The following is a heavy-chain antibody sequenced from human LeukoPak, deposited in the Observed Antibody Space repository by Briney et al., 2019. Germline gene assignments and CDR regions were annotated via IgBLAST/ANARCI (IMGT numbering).Heavy chain of an antibody. CDR1: GGSISSSNW. V-gene: IGHV4-4*02. D-gene: IGHD6-13*01. CDR2: IYHSGST. Sequence: SETLSLTCAVSGGSISSSNWWSWVRQPPGKGLEWIGEIYHSGSTNYNPSLKSRVTISVDKSKNQSSLKLSSVTAADTAVYYCARAPPKRIAADNDYWGQGTLVTVSS. J-gene: IGHJ4*02. CDR3: ARAPPKRIAADNDY.